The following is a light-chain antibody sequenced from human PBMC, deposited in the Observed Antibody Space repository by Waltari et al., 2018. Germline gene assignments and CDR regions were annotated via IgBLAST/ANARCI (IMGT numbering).Light chain of an antibody. V-gene: IGLV2-14*01. J-gene: IGLJ3*02. CDR3: NSYTSSSTLV. CDR1: SSDVGSYNY. Sequence: QSPLTQPASVSGSPGQSITISCTGTSSDVGSYNYVSWYQQHPGKAPKLMIYEVSNRPSGVSERFRGSKSGNTASLTSSGLQAEDEADYYCNSYTSSSTLVFGGGTKVTVL. CDR2: EVS.